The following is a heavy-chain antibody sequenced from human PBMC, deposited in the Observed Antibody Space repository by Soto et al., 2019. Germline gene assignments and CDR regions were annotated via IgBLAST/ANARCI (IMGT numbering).Heavy chain of an antibody. J-gene: IGHJ3*01. CDR1: GFVFTRYT. CDR3: AKDGGLAGLPDSFDV. CDR2: VSPVSGST. V-gene: IGHV3-23*01. D-gene: IGHD6-6*01. Sequence: PGGSLRLSCAASGFVFTRYTMGWVRQAPGKGLEWVSAVSPVSGSTYYADSVKGRFTTSRDTSKDTLYLEMNSLRAADTALYYCAKDGGLAGLPDSFDVWGQGTMVTVSS.